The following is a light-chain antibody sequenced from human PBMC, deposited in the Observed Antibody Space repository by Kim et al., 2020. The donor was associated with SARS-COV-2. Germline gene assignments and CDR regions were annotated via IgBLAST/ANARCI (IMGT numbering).Light chain of an antibody. Sequence: SASAGDRVTITCRASQGISNYLAWYQQKPGKVPRLMIYGTSTLQSGVPFRFRGSGSGTDFTLTITSLQPEDVATYYCQKYDSGPYTFGQGTKLEI. V-gene: IGKV1-27*01. CDR3: QKYDSGPYT. J-gene: IGKJ2*01. CDR2: GTS. CDR1: QGISNY.